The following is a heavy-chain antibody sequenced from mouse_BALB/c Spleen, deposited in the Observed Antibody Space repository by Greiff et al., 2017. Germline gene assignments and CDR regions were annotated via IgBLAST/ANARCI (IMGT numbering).Heavy chain of an antibody. Sequence: EVNLVESGPELVKPGASVKMSCKASGYTFTSYVMHWVKQKPGQGLEWIGYINPYNDGTKYNEKFKGKATLTSDKSSSTAYMELSSLTSEDSAVYYCASPDGYSTWFAYWGQGTLVTVSA. V-gene: IGHV1-14*01. CDR2: INPYNDGT. CDR1: GYTFTSYV. D-gene: IGHD2-3*01. J-gene: IGHJ3*01. CDR3: ASPDGYSTWFAY.